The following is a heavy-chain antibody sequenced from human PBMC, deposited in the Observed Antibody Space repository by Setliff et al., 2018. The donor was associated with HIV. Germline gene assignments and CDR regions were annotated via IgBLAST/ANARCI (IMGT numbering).Heavy chain of an antibody. CDR1: RGSISSGTYY. V-gene: IGHV4-39*01. Sequence: SETLSLTCTVSRGSISSGTYYWTWIRQPPGKGLEWIGSIFSDGATYYNPSLSSRVTISWDTSKNQFSLRLRSVTAADTAVYYCARTRRLVVPAAPSGLYYYYMDVWGKGTTVTVSS. CDR3: ARTRRLVVPAAPSGLYYYYMDV. J-gene: IGHJ6*03. CDR2: IFSDGAT. D-gene: IGHD2-2*01.